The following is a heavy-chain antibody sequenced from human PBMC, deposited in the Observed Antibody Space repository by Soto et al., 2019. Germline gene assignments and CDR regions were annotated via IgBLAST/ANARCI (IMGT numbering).Heavy chain of an antibody. CDR3: ARDQLYYNDISGRPLNAFDV. CDR1: GFTFSSYS. D-gene: IGHD3-22*01. Sequence: GGSLRLSCAASGFTFSSYSMNWVRQAPGKGLEWFSSISSSGSYIYYADSVKGRFTISRDNAKNSLYLQMNSLRAEDTAVYYCARDQLYYNDISGRPLNAFDVWGQGTMVTVSS. V-gene: IGHV3-21*01. CDR2: ISSSGSYI. J-gene: IGHJ3*01.